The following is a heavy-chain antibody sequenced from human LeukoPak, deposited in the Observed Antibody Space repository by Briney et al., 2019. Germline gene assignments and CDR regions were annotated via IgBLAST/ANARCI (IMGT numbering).Heavy chain of an antibody. D-gene: IGHD5-24*01. CDR3: VRRTFLRRANYNYYFFDY. V-gene: IGHV4-39*01. J-gene: IGHJ4*02. CDR1: GGSISNSNYY. Sequence: KTSETLSLTCTVSGGSISNSNYYWGWIRQPPGKGLEWIGSIYYSGSTYYNTSLKSRVTISVDTSKNQFSLKVTSVTAADTAVYYCVRRTFLRRANYNYYFFDYWAQGILVTVSS. CDR2: IYYSGST.